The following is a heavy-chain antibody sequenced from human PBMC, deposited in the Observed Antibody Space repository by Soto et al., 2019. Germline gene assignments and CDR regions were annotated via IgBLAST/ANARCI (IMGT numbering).Heavy chain of an antibody. CDR2: ISWNSGSI. CDR1: GFTFDDYA. V-gene: IGHV3-9*01. D-gene: IGHD6-19*01. CDR3: AKDIIRGQWLVRDAFDI. Sequence: GGSLRLSCAASGFTFDDYAMHWVRQAPGKGLEWVSGISWNSGSIGYADSVKGRFTISRDNAKDSLYLQMNSLRAEDTALYYCAKDIIRGQWLVRDAFDIWGQGTMVTVSS. J-gene: IGHJ3*02.